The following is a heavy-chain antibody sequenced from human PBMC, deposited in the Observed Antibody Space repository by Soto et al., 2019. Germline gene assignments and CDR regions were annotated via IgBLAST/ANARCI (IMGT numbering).Heavy chain of an antibody. CDR3: ARDGPHIPAVGDV. V-gene: IGHV1-18*01. J-gene: IGHJ6*02. D-gene: IGHD6-13*01. Sequence: ASVKVSCKASGYTFINYCVSWVRQAPGQGLEWMGWISAYNGDKKYAQNVQGRVTLTTDTSTSTAYMEMRTLRSDDTAAYYCARDGPHIPAVGDVWGQGTTVTSP. CDR2: ISAYNGDK. CDR1: GYTFINYC.